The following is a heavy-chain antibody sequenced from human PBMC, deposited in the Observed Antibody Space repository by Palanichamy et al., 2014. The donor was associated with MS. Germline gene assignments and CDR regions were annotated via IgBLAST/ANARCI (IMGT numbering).Heavy chain of an antibody. CDR1: GYTFTSCY. CDR2: INPSGGST. Sequence: QVQLVQSGAEVKKPGASVKVSCKASGYTFTSCYMHWVRQAPGQGLQWMGIINPSGGSTTYAQKFQGRATMTRDTSTSTVYMELSSLRSEDTAVYYCARNGGMVRGVLAPYYYYGMDVWGQGTTVTVSS. J-gene: IGHJ6*02. CDR3: ARNGGMVRGVLAPYYYYGMDV. V-gene: IGHV1-46*01. D-gene: IGHD3-10*01.